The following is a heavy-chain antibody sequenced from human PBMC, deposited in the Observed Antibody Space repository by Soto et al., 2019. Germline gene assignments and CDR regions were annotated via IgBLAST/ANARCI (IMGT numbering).Heavy chain of an antibody. CDR1: GYTFTSYG. J-gene: IGHJ6*02. CDR3: ARDKSFLTIFGVVIEENYYYYGMDV. Sequence: EASVKVSCKASGYTFTSYGISWVRQAPGQGLEWMGWISAYNGNTNYAQKLQGRVTMTTDTSTSTAYMELRSLRSDDTAVYYCARDKSFLTIFGVVIEENYYYYGMDVWGQGTTVTVSS. V-gene: IGHV1-18*04. CDR2: ISAYNGNT. D-gene: IGHD3-3*01.